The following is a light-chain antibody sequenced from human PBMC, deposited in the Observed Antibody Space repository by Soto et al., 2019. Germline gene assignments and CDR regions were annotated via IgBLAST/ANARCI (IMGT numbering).Light chain of an antibody. CDR2: GAS. V-gene: IGKV3-20*01. J-gene: IGKJ2*01. Sequence: EIVLTQSPGTLSLSPGERATLSCRASQSVSSSYLAWYQQKPGQAPRLLIYGASSRATGIPDRFSGSGSGTYFTLPISRLEPEDLAVYYCQQYGSSPLYTFGQGTKLEIK. CDR3: QQYGSSPLYT. CDR1: QSVSSSY.